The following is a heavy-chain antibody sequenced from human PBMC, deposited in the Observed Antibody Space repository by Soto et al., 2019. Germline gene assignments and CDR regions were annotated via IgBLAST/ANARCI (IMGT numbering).Heavy chain of an antibody. D-gene: IGHD2-2*01. V-gene: IGHV4-4*07. CDR1: GGSISSSY. CDR2: IYASGST. J-gene: IGHJ4*02. Sequence: PSETLSLTCTVSGGSISSSYWSWIRQPAGKGLEGIGRIYASGSTNYNPSLKSRVTMSVDTSKNQFSLKLRSVTAADTAVYYCARACSSTSCYDVFDYWGQGTLVTVS. CDR3: ARACSSTSCYDVFDY.